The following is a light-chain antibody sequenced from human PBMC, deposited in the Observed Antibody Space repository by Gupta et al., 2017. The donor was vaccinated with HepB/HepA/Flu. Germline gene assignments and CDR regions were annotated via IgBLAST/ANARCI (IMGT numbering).Light chain of an antibody. CDR2: LDS. V-gene: IGLV3-1*01. Sequence: SYELTQPPSVSVSTGQTASITCSGYNLWDKYACWYQQKPGQSPVLVIYLDSKRPSGIPERFSGSNSGNTATLTISGTQAMDEADYYCQAWDSSTVVVFGGGTKLTVL. J-gene: IGLJ2*01. CDR3: QAWDSSTVVV. CDR1: NLWDKY.